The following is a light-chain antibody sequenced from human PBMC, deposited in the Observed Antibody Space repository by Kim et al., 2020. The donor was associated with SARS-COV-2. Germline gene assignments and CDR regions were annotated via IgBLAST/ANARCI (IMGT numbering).Light chain of an antibody. J-gene: IGLJ3*02. V-gene: IGLV3-21*04. CDR1: NIGGKS. CDR2: YDS. Sequence: SYELTQPPSVSVAPGKTARITCGGNNIGGKSVQWYQQKPGQAPVLVIYYDSGRPSGIPERLSGSNAGNTATLTLSSVEVGDEADYYCQVWDSSSDHWVFGGGTQLTVL. CDR3: QVWDSSSDHWV.